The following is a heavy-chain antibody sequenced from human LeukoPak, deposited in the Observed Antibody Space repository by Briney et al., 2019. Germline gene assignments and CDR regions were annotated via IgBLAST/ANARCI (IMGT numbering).Heavy chain of an antibody. J-gene: IGHJ5*02. CDR1: GGSISSYY. CDR2: IYYSGST. V-gene: IGHV4-59*01. CDR3: AREGILTGYYWKNWFDP. Sequence: KPSETLSLTCTVSGGSISSYYWSWTRQPPGKGLEWIGYIYYSGSTNYNPSLKSRVTISVDTSKTQFSLKLSSVTAADTAVYYCAREGILTGYYWKNWFDPWGQGTLVTVSS. D-gene: IGHD3-9*01.